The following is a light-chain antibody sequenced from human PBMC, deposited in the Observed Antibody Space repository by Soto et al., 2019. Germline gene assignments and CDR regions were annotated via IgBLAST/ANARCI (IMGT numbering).Light chain of an antibody. CDR1: QSVNSN. Sequence: ILMTQSPATLSVSPGEGATLSCRASQSVNSNLAWYQQKPGQVPRLLIYGASIRATGIPARFSGSGSGTEFTLTISSLQSEDFAVYYCQQYKNWWTFGQGTKVEIK. V-gene: IGKV3-15*01. CDR3: QQYKNWWT. J-gene: IGKJ1*01. CDR2: GAS.